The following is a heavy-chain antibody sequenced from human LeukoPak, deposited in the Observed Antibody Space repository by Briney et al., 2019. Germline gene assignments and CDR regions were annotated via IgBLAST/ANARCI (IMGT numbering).Heavy chain of an antibody. Sequence: GGSLRLSCAASGFTVSSNYMSWVRQAPGKGLEWVPVIYSGGNTYYADSVKGRFTISRDNSKNTLYLQMNSLRAEDTAVYYCARDSSGWYYFDYWGQGTLVTVSS. J-gene: IGHJ4*02. V-gene: IGHV3-66*01. CDR1: GFTVSSNY. D-gene: IGHD6-19*01. CDR2: IYSGGNT. CDR3: ARDSSGWYYFDY.